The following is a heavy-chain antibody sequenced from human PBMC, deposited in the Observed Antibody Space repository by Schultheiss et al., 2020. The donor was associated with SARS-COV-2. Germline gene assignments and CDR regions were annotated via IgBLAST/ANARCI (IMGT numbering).Heavy chain of an antibody. D-gene: IGHD6-13*01. J-gene: IGHJ4*02. CDR2: IYHSGST. CDR3: ARQRQQLVRY. Sequence: SETLSLTCTVSGGSISSSSYYWGWIRQPPGKGLEWIGSIYHSGSTYYNPSLKSRVTISVDTSKNQFSLKLSSVTAADTAVYYCARQRQQLVRYWGQGTLVTVSS. CDR1: GGSISSSSYY. V-gene: IGHV4-39*01.